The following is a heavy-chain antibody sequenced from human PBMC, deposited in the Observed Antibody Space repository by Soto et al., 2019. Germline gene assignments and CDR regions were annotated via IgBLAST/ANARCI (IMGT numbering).Heavy chain of an antibody. J-gene: IGHJ4*02. D-gene: IGHD3-22*01. CDR1: GYTFTIYG. V-gene: IGHV1-18*04. CDR3: ARVDYYDSSGYYGY. Sequence: QVQLVQSGAVVKKPGASVKVSCKASGYTFTIYGISWVRQAPGQGLEWMGWISGYNGNTDYAQNLQDRVTLTTDASTSSVYMELRSLRSDDTAVYYCARVDYYDSSGYYGYWGQGTLIIVSS. CDR2: ISGYNGNT.